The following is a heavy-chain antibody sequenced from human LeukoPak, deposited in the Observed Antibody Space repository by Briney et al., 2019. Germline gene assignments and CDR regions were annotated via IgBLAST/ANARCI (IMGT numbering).Heavy chain of an antibody. CDR1: GFTFSSYG. CDR2: ISYDGSNK. V-gene: IGHV3-30*18. D-gene: IGHD3-10*01. J-gene: IGHJ2*01. CDR3: AKDGSYHASGSYWYFDL. Sequence: GGSLRLSCAASGFTFSSYGMHWVRQAPGKGLEWVAVISYDGSNKYYADSVKGRFTISRDNSKSTLYLQMNSLRAEDTAVYYCAKDGSYHASGSYWYFDLWGRGTLVTVSS.